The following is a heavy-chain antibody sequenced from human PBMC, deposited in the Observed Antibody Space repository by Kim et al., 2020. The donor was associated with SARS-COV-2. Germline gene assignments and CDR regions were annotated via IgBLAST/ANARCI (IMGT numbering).Heavy chain of an antibody. CDR2: IIPILGIA. CDR1: GGTFSSYT. D-gene: IGHD1-1*01. V-gene: IGHV1-69*04. CDR3: ARDLVQARTNWFDP. Sequence: SVKVSCKASGGTFSSYTISWVQQAPGQGLEWMGRIIPILGIANYAQKFQGRVTITADKSTSTAYMELSSLRSEDPAVYYCARDLVQARTNWFDPWGQGTLVTVSS. J-gene: IGHJ5*02.